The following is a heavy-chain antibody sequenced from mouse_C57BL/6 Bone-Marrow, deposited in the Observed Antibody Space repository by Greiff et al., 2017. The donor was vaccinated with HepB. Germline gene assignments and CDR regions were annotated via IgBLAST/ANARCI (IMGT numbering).Heavy chain of an antibody. Sequence: QVQLKQSGPELVKPGASVKISCKASGYAFSSSWMNWVQQRPGKGLEWIGRIYPGDGDTNYNGKFKGKATLTADKASSTAYMQLSSLTSEDAAVYFCARTLITTDAMDYWGQGTSVTVSS. J-gene: IGHJ4*01. CDR3: ARTLITTDAMDY. V-gene: IGHV1-82*01. CDR2: IYPGDGDT. CDR1: GYAFSSSW. D-gene: IGHD1-1*01.